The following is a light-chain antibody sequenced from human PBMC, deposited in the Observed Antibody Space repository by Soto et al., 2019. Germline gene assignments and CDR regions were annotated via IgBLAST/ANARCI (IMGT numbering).Light chain of an antibody. CDR3: SSYSSSITHVV. J-gene: IGLJ2*01. Sequence: QTVVTQPASVSGSPGRSVTISCTGSSSDVGDFNYVSWYQHLPGRAPKLIIYDVTNRPSGISYRFSASKSGRTASLTISGLQAEDEADYYCSSYSSSITHVVFGGGTKLTVL. CDR1: SSDVGDFNY. V-gene: IGLV2-14*03. CDR2: DVT.